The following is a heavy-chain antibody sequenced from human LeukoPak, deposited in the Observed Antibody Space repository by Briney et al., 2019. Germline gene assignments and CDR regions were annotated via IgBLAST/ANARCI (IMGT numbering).Heavy chain of an antibody. CDR2: INHSGST. CDR3: ARGPRRPRRIYGDYSGGAEVDY. Sequence: SETLSLTCAVYGGSFSGYYWSWIRQPPGKGLEWIGEINHSGSTNYNPSLKSRVTISVDTSKNQFSLKLSSVTAADTAVYYCARGPRRPRRIYGDYSGGAEVDYWGQGTLVTVSS. J-gene: IGHJ4*02. V-gene: IGHV4-34*01. CDR1: GGSFSGYY. D-gene: IGHD4-17*01.